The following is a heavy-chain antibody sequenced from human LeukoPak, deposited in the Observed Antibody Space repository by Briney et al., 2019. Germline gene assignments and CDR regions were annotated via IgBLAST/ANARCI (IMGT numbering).Heavy chain of an antibody. D-gene: IGHD6-19*01. J-gene: IGHJ4*02. CDR3: ARAPEWLIFDY. CDR1: GFTVSSNY. Sequence: PGGSLRLSCAASGFTVSSNYMSWVRQAPGKGLEWVSVIYSGGSTYYADSVEGRFTISRHNSKNTLYLQMNSLRAEDTAVYYCARAPEWLIFDYWGQGTLVTVSS. V-gene: IGHV3-53*04. CDR2: IYSGGST.